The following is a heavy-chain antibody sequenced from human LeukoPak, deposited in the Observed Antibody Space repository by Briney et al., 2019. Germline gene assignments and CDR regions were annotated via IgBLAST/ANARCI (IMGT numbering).Heavy chain of an antibody. J-gene: IGHJ4*02. CDR1: EFTFSSYW. D-gene: IGHD1-26*01. CDR2: ISPDGRST. Sequence: GGSLRLSCEDSEFTFSSYWMHWVRQAPGKGLVWVSRISPDGRSTSYADSVKGRFSISRDNAKKTLYLQMNSLRAEDTAVYYCARDLLGWELHYFDYWGQGTLVTASS. CDR3: ARDLLGWELHYFDY. V-gene: IGHV3-74*01.